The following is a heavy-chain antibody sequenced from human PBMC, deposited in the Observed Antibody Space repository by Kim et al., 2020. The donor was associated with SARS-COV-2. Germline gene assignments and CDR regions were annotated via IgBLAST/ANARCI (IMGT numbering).Heavy chain of an antibody. CDR3: ATPAGTRNWYFDL. CDR1: GGSISSSSYY. J-gene: IGHJ2*01. V-gene: IGHV4-39*01. Sequence: SETLSLTCTVSGGSISSSSYYWGWIRQPPGKGLEWIGSIYYSGSTYYNPSLKSRVTISVDTSKNQFSLKLSSVTAADTAVYYCATPAGTRNWYFDLWGRGTLVTVSS. D-gene: IGHD6-13*01. CDR2: IYYSGST.